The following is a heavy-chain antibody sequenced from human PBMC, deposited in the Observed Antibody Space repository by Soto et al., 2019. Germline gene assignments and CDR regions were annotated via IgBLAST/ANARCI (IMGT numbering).Heavy chain of an antibody. D-gene: IGHD3-3*01. CDR2: INAGNGNT. J-gene: IGHJ5*02. CDR1: GYTFTSYA. CDR3: ARDRKIWSGYIWFDP. V-gene: IGHV1-3*01. Sequence: GASVKVSCKASGYTFTSYAMPWVLQAPGQRLEWMGWINAGNGNTKYSQKFQGRVTITRDTSASTAYMELSSLRSEDTAVYYCARDRKIWSGYIWFDPWGQGTLVTVSS.